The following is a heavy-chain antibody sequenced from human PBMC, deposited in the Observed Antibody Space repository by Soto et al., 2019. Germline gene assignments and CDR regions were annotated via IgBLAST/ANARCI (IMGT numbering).Heavy chain of an antibody. CDR1: GFTFSTYA. J-gene: IGHJ4*02. CDR3: AKDFGRYDIVTGYPTFDY. Sequence: EVQLLESGGGLVQPGGSLRLSCEASGFTFSTYAMSWVRKAPGKGLEWVSAVSRSGGYTYYADSVKGRFTISRDKSKNMLYLQMNSLRAEDTAVYQWAKDFGRYDIVTGYPTFDYRGQGTLLTVSS. CDR2: VSRSGGYT. D-gene: IGHD3-9*01. V-gene: IGHV3-23*01.